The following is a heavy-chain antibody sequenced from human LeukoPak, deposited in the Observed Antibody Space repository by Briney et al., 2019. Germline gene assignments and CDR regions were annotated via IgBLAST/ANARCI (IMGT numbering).Heavy chain of an antibody. D-gene: IGHD3-22*01. V-gene: IGHV3-11*05. CDR2: ISSSSSYT. J-gene: IGHJ4*02. Sequence: GGSLRLSCAASGFTFSDHYMSWVRQAPGKGLEWASYISSSSSYTKYADSVKGRFTISRDNAKYSLYLQMNSLRVEDTAVYYCARGGGDSSGYYYVPDCWGQGTLVTVSS. CDR3: ARGGGDSSGYYYVPDC. CDR1: GFTFSDHY.